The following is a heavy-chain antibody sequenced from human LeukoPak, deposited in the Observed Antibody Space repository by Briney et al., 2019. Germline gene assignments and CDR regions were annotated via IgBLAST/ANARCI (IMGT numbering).Heavy chain of an antibody. CDR2: IYSGGNK. V-gene: IGHV3-53*01. Sequence: QTGGSLRLSCAASGLTLRSNCMSWVRQAPGKGLEWVSFIYSGGNKYYADSVKGRFTISRDNSKNTVHLQMNSLRAEDTAMYYCARRAGDYSHPYDYWGQGTLVTVSS. CDR3: ARRAGDYSHPYDY. D-gene: IGHD3-22*01. CDR1: GLTLRSNC. J-gene: IGHJ4*02.